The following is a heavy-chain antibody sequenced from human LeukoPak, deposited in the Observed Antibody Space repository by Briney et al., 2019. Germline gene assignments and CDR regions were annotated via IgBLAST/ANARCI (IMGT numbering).Heavy chain of an antibody. J-gene: IGHJ4*02. CDR2: ISTGGST. CDR3: ARRRTTGTTGYFDY. V-gene: IGHV4-4*09. CDR1: RGSISTYY. Sequence: SETLSLTCTISRGSISTYYWSWIRQPPGKGLEWIGYISTGGSTNYNPSLKSRVTISVDTPKNQFSLNLSSVTAADTAVYYCARRRTTGTTGYFDYWGQGTLVTVSS. D-gene: IGHD1-1*01.